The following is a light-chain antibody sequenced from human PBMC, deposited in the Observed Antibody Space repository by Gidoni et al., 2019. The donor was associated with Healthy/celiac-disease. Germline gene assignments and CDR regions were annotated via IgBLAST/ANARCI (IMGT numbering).Light chain of an antibody. J-gene: IGKJ1*01. CDR3: QQYNSYSWT. CDR1: QSISSW. Sequence: DIQMIQSPSTLSASVGDRVTITCRASQSISSWLAWYQQKPGKAPKLLIYKASSLESGVPSRFSGSGSGTEFTLTISSLQPDDFATYYCQQYNSYSWTFXQXTKVEIK. CDR2: KAS. V-gene: IGKV1-5*03.